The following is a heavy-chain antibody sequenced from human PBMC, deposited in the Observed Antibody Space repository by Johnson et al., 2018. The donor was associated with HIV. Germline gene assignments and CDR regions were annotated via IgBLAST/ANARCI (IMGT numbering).Heavy chain of an antibody. Sequence: QMLLVESGGGAVRPGGSLRISCAASGFTFSSYAMHWVRQAPGKGLEWVAFIRYDGSNTYYGDSMKGRLTISRDNSKNTLYLQMNSLRAEDTAVYYCASPERPTGTQEEAFDIWGQGTMVLVSS. CDR1: GFTFSSYA. V-gene: IGHV3-30*02. D-gene: IGHD1-1*01. CDR2: IRYDGSNT. J-gene: IGHJ3*02. CDR3: ASPERPTGTQEEAFDI.